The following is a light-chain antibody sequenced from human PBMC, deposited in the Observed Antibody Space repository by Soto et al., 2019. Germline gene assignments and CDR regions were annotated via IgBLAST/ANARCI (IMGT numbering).Light chain of an antibody. CDR2: DVG. V-gene: IGLV2-14*01. CDR3: NSDSTVSTYV. Sequence: QSALTQPASVSGSPGQSITIACTGTSSDIGGYNFVSWYQQHPGKAPKLLIYDVGNRPSGVSNRFSGSKSGNTASLTISGLQAEDEAHYYCNSDSTVSTYVFGTGTKVTVL. J-gene: IGLJ1*01. CDR1: SSDIGGYNF.